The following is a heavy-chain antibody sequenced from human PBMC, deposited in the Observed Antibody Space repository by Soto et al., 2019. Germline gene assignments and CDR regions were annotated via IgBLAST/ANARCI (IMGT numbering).Heavy chain of an antibody. D-gene: IGHD3-3*01. CDR2: ISYDGSNK. CDR3: ARGFADSYYYGMDV. J-gene: IGHJ6*02. Sequence: QVQLVESGGGVVQPGRSLRLSCAASGFTFSSYAMHWVRQAPGKGLEWVAVISYDGSNKYYADSVKGRFTISRDNSKYTLYLQMNSLRAEDTAVYYCARGFADSYYYGMDVWGQGTTVTVSS. V-gene: IGHV3-30-3*01. CDR1: GFTFSSYA.